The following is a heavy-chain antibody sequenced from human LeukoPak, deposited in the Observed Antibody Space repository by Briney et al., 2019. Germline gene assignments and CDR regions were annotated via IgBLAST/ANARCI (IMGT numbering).Heavy chain of an antibody. CDR2: IRSKAYGGTT. J-gene: IGHJ5*02. Sequence: GGSLRLSCTASGFTFGDYAMSWVRQAPGKGLEWVGFIRSKAYGGTTEYAASVKGRFTISRDDSKSIAYLQMNRLKTEDTAVYYCTRDHGTYYDFWSGYPTNNWFDPWGQGTLVTVSS. V-gene: IGHV3-49*04. CDR3: TRDHGTYYDFWSGYPTNNWFDP. CDR1: GFTFGDYA. D-gene: IGHD3-3*01.